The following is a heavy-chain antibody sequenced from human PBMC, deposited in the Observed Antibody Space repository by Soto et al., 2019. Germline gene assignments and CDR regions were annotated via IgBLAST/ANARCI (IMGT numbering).Heavy chain of an antibody. D-gene: IGHD2-2*01. CDR2: IYYSGST. Sequence: PSETLSLTCTVSGGSISSYYWSWIRQPPGKGLEWIGYIYYSGSTNYNPSLKSRVTISVDTSKNQFSLKLSSVTAADTAVYYCARASRDIVVVPAAMSLYYFDYWGQGTLVTVSS. CDR1: GGSISSYY. V-gene: IGHV4-59*01. CDR3: ARASRDIVVVPAAMSLYYFDY. J-gene: IGHJ4*02.